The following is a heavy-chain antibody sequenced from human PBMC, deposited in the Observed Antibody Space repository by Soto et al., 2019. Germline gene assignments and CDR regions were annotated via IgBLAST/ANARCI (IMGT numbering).Heavy chain of an antibody. V-gene: IGHV3-30-3*01. CDR1: GFTFSDYA. D-gene: IGHD1-26*01. J-gene: IGHJ2*01. CDR2: ISYDGSGT. Sequence: QVQLVESGGGVVQPGRSLRLSCVGSGFTFSDYAIHWVRQAPGKGLDWVAAISYDGSGTYYADSVKGRFTISRDNSKNTLYLQMNSLRVEDTVVYYWARDARIGTDWYFDLWGRGTLVTVSS. CDR3: ARDARIGTDWYFDL.